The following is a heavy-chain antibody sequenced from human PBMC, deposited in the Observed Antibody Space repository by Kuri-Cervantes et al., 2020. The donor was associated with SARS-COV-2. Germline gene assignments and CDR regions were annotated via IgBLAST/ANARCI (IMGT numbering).Heavy chain of an antibody. Sequence: ASVKVSCKASGYTFTGYYMHWVRQAPGQGLEWMGWINPNSGGTNYAQKFQGRVTMTRDTSFSTAYMELSRLRSDDTAVYYCAKDPKLWPQAYFDYWGQGTLVTVSS. V-gene: IGHV1-2*02. D-gene: IGHD5-18*01. CDR1: GYTFTGYY. J-gene: IGHJ4*02. CDR2: INPNSGGT. CDR3: AKDPKLWPQAYFDY.